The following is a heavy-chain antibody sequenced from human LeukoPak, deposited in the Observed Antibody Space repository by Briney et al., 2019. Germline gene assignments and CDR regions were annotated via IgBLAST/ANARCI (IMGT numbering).Heavy chain of an antibody. D-gene: IGHD6-13*01. CDR1: GGSISSSSYY. Sequence: SETLSLTCTVSGGSISSSSYYWGWIRQPPGKGLEWIGSIYYSGSTYYNPSLKSRVTISVDTSKNQFSLKLSSVTAADTAVYYCARLRSYFFDYWGQGTLVTASS. CDR3: ARLRSYFFDY. J-gene: IGHJ4*02. V-gene: IGHV4-39*01. CDR2: IYYSGST.